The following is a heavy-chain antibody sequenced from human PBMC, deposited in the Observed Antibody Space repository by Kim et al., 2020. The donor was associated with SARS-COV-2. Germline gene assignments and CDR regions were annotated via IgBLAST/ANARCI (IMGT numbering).Heavy chain of an antibody. D-gene: IGHD5-12*01. Sequence: DSVKGRFTIARDNAKNSLYLQMNSLRAEDTAVYYCARDKRGGYAMGRIDYWGQGTLVTVSS. V-gene: IGHV3-21*01. J-gene: IGHJ4*02. CDR3: ARDKRGGYAMGRIDY.